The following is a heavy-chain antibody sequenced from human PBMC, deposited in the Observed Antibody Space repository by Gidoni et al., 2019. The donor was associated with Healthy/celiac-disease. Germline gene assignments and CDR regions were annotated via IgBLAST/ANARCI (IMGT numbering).Heavy chain of an antibody. Sequence: QVQLVESGGGVVQPGRSLRLSCSASGFTFSSYAMHWVRQAPGKGLEWVAVISYDGSNKYYADSVKGRFTISRDNSKNTLYLQMNSLRAEDTAVYYCAREPLAPGDYVWGSYSPLWLPYWGQGTLVTVSS. D-gene: IGHD3-16*01. V-gene: IGHV3-30*04. CDR1: GFTFSSYA. J-gene: IGHJ4*02. CDR2: ISYDGSNK. CDR3: AREPLAPGDYVWGSYSPLWLPY.